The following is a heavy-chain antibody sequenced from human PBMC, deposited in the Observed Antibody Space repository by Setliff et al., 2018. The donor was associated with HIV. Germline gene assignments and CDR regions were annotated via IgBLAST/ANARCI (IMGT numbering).Heavy chain of an antibody. CDR3: ARGPLLFLEWLSPGYPFDY. D-gene: IGHD3-3*01. CDR1: GFTFSSYA. CDR2: IWFDGSKK. Sequence: LRLSCAASGFTFSSYAMHWVRQAPGKGLEWVAVIWFDGSKKYYTDSVKGRFTISRDNSKNTLFLQMNSLRGDDTAVYYCARGPLLFLEWLSPGYPFDYWGQGTLVTVSS. V-gene: IGHV3-33*01. J-gene: IGHJ4*02.